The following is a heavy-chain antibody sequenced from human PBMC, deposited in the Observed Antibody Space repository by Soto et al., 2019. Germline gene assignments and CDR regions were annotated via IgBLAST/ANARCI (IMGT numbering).Heavy chain of an antibody. Sequence: ESGPTLVNPTQTLTLTCTFSGFSLSTSGVGVGWIRQPPGKALEWLALIYWDDEKRYSPSLKSRLTITKDTSKNQVVLTMTNMDPVDTATYYCAHSPILTGLWPYFDYWGQGTLVTVSS. CDR1: GFSLSTSGVG. CDR3: AHSPILTGLWPYFDY. V-gene: IGHV2-5*02. CDR2: IYWDDEK. J-gene: IGHJ4*02. D-gene: IGHD3-9*01.